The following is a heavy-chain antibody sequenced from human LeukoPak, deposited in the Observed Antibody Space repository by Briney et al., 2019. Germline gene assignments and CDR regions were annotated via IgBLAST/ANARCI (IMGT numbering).Heavy chain of an antibody. CDR3: ARGTVTALDY. J-gene: IGHJ4*02. Sequence: GGSLRLSCAASQFTFSSFSINWVRQAPGKGLEWVSSISSSSSYIYYADSVKGRFTISRDNAKNSLYLQMNSLRAEDTAVYYCARGTVTALDYWGQGTLVTVSS. D-gene: IGHD2-21*02. CDR1: QFTFSSFS. CDR2: ISSSSSYI. V-gene: IGHV3-21*01.